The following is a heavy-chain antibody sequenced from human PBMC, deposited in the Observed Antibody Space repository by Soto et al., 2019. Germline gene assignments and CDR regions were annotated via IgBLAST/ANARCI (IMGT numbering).Heavy chain of an antibody. Sequence: LRLSCAASGFTFSSYGMHWVRQAPGKGLEWVAVIWYDGSNKYYADSVKGRFTISRDNSKNTLYLQMNSLRAEDTAVYYCARDNYDGEGDYFDYWGQGTLVTVSS. D-gene: IGHD3-22*01. V-gene: IGHV3-33*01. CDR2: IWYDGSNK. CDR3: ARDNYDGEGDYFDY. CDR1: GFTFSSYG. J-gene: IGHJ4*02.